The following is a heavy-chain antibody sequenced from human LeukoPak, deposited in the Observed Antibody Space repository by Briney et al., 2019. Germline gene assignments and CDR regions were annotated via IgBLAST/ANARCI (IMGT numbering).Heavy chain of an antibody. CDR3: ARGFRSNPHDAFDI. J-gene: IGHJ3*02. CDR1: GFTVSSNY. Sequence: GGSLRLSCTASGFTVSSNYMTWVRQAPGKGLEWVSLLYSAGSTYYGDSVTGRFTISRDNSQNTLYLQMNSLRPDDTAVYYCARGFRSNPHDAFDIWGQGTMVTVSS. CDR2: LYSAGST. D-gene: IGHD1-26*01. V-gene: IGHV3-66*02.